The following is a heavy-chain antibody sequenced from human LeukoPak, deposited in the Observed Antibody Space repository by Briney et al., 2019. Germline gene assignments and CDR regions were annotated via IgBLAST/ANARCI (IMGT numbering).Heavy chain of an antibody. CDR3: ARAEGYCRSTGCHYYFDY. V-gene: IGHV4-4*07. CDR1: GGSISSYY. J-gene: IGHJ4*02. CDR2: IYISGST. D-gene: IGHD2-2*01. Sequence: PSETLSLTCTVSGGSISSYYWSWLRQPAGKGLEWFGRIYISGSTNYNSSLKSRVTMSVDTSKNQFSLKLSSVTAADTAVYYCARAEGYCRSTGCHYYFDYWGQGTLVTVSS.